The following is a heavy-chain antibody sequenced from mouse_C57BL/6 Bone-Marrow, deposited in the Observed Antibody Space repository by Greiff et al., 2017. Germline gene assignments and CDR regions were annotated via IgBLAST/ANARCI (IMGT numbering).Heavy chain of an antibody. Sequence: VQLKESGGGLVKPGGSLKLSCAASGFSFSSYAMSWVRQTPEKRLEWVATISDGGSYTYYPDNVKGRFTISLDTAKNNPSLQLRHLKSEDTDMYCCARDLGISTTVGGYYFDYWGQGTTLTVSS. CDR3: ARDLGISTTVGGYYFDY. CDR1: GFSFSSYA. V-gene: IGHV5-4*01. CDR2: ISDGGSYT. D-gene: IGHD1-1*01. J-gene: IGHJ2*01.